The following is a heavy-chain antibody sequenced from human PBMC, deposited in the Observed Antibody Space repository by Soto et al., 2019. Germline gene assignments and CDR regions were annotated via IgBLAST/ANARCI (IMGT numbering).Heavy chain of an antibody. CDR1: GGSISSSNW. CDR2: IYHSGGT. J-gene: IGHJ6*02. Sequence: QVQLQESGPGLVKPSGTLSLTCAVSGGSISSSNWWSWVRQPPGKGLEWIGEIYHSGGTTYNPSLPRRVTISVDKSKNQFSLKLSSVTAADTAVYYCARVSGSYYSGMDVWGHGTTVTVSS. CDR3: ARVSGSYYSGMDV. D-gene: IGHD3-10*01. V-gene: IGHV4-4*02.